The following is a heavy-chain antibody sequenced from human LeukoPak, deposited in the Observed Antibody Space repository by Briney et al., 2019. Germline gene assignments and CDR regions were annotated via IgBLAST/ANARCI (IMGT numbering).Heavy chain of an antibody. CDR3: AKDPENSSSWLLPTQGYFDL. V-gene: IGHV3-30*18. D-gene: IGHD6-13*01. J-gene: IGHJ2*01. Sequence: PGRSLRLSCAASGFTFSSYGMHWVRQAPGKGLEGVAVISYDGSNKYYADSVKGRFTISRDNSKNTLYLQMNSLRAEDTAVYYCAKDPENSSSWLLPTQGYFDLWGRGTLVTVSS. CDR2: ISYDGSNK. CDR1: GFTFSSYG.